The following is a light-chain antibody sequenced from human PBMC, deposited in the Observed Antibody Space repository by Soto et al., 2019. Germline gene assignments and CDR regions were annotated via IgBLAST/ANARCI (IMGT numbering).Light chain of an antibody. CDR3: CSYTSSSSLV. CDR2: DVT. Sequence: QSVLTQPASVSGSPGQSIPISCTGTSSDVGAYNYVSWYQQYPGKAPKLMIYDVTSRPSGVSNRFSGSKSGNAASLTISGLQAEDEADYYCCSYTSSSSLVFGTGTKGTVL. J-gene: IGLJ1*01. CDR1: SSDVGAYNY. V-gene: IGLV2-14*03.